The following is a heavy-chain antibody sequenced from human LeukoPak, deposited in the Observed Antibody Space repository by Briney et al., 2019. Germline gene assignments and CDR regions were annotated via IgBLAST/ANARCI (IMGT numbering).Heavy chain of an antibody. J-gene: IGHJ6*03. CDR3: ARHGETMVRGVPAYYYMDV. CDR2: IYYSGSN. CDR1: GGSISSSSYY. D-gene: IGHD3-10*01. V-gene: IGHV4-39*01. Sequence: SETLSLTCTLSGGSISSSSYYWRWLRQPPGKGLEGRVSIYYSGSNYYNPSLKSRVTISAHTSKNQFSLRLSCVTAADTGVYYCARHGETMVRGVPAYYYMDVWGKGGTVTVS.